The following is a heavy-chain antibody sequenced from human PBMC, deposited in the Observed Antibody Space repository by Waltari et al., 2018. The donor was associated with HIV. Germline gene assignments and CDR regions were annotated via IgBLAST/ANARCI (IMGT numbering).Heavy chain of an antibody. Sequence: QVQLVESGGGVVQPGRSLTLSGAGSGFPFGNFATRWVRQSPGKGLEWLAVFWSDGVEISYADSVKGRFTISKDSSQKTLYLHLTSLRAEDTALYYCARGYSSSRWIPLYHWGRGTLVTVSS. V-gene: IGHV3-33*01. CDR1: GFPFGNFA. CDR3: ARGYSSSRWIPLYH. J-gene: IGHJ4*02. D-gene: IGHD6-6*01. CDR2: FWSDGVEI.